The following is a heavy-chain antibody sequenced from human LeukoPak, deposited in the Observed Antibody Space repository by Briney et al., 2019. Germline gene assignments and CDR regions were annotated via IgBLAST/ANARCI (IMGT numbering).Heavy chain of an antibody. Sequence: GGSLRLSCVGAGFSNADYGMSWVRQVPGKGLEWVSGIDWSGQASEYADAVKGRFIICRYNAETSLYLQMNSLRPEDTGLYCCARDLSATWYSLAFWGQGTLVTVSS. D-gene: IGHD2-15*01. CDR3: ARDLSATWYSLAF. J-gene: IGHJ4*02. CDR1: GFSNADYG. V-gene: IGHV3-20*04. CDR2: IDWSGQAS.